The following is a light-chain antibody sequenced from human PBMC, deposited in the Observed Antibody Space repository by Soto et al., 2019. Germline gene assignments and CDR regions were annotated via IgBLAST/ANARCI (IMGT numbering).Light chain of an antibody. CDR1: QNIDNC. J-gene: IGKJ2*01. V-gene: IGKV1-5*03. CDR3: QQYNSYPRT. CDR2: KAS. Sequence: DIQMTQSPSTLSASVGDRVTITCRASQNIDNCLAWYQHKPGKAPKVLIYKASTLESGVPSRFSGSESGTEFTLTISSLQPDDFATYYCQQYNSYPRTFGQGTKVDIK.